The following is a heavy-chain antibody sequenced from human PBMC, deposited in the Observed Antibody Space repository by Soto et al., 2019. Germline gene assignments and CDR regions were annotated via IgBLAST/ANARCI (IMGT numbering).Heavy chain of an antibody. J-gene: IGHJ3*01. CDR2: IGGTDGDSDGVP. Sequence: VQLLESGGDLVQPGGSLRLSCVASGFILNKYAMSWVRQAPGKGLEWVSTIGGTDGDSDGVPWYEDSVKGRFTISRDSAANTLFLHMDNLRAEDSALYYCVKRGGNWGAGDFRGQGTTVVVSS. D-gene: IGHD7-27*01. CDR1: GFILNKYA. V-gene: IGHV3-23*01. CDR3: VKRGGNWGAGDF.